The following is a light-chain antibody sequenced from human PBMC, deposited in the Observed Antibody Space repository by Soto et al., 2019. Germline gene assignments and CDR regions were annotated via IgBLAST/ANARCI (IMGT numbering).Light chain of an antibody. V-gene: IGKV1-27*01. CDR1: QDISQY. CDR3: LKYTKDAPGT. Sequence: DIQMTQSPSSLSASVGDRVTLTCRASQDISQYLAWYQQRPGKVPKLLIYYASTLQSGGPSRFSGSGSGTEFTLTISSLQPEDVATYYCLKYTKDAPGTFGQGTKVEI. CDR2: YAS. J-gene: IGKJ1*01.